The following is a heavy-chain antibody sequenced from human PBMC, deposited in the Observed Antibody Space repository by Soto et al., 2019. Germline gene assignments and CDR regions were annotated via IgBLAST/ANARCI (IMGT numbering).Heavy chain of an antibody. D-gene: IGHD6-13*01. CDR2: IKQDGSEK. CDR1: GFTFSSYW. V-gene: IGHV3-7*01. J-gene: IGHJ4*02. CDR3: AREAGYSSSWYLVGEEERRYYFYF. Sequence: EVQLVESGGGLVQPGGSLRLSCAASGFTFSSYWMSWVRQAPGKGLEWVANIKQDGSEKYYVDSVKGRFTISRDNARNSRYRQMNMQRGKDTDVYSSAREAGYSSSWYLVGEEERRYYFYFWGQGNLITVAS.